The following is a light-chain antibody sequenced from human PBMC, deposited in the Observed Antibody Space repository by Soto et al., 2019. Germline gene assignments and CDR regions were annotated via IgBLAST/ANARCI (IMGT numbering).Light chain of an antibody. J-gene: IGKJ1*01. CDR3: QQYGSSPRT. V-gene: IGKV3-20*01. CDR1: QSVSSSY. CDR2: GAS. Sequence: EIELTHSPGTLSLSPGERATRSCRASQSVSSSYLAWYQQKPGQAPRLLIYGASSRATGIPDRFSGSGSGTDFTLTISRLEPEDFAVYYCQQYGSSPRTFGQGTKVDIK.